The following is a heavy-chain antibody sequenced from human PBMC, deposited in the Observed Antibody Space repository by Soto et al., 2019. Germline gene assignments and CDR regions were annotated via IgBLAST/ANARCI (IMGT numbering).Heavy chain of an antibody. CDR3: ARSVFP. CDR1: GGSISSGGYY. V-gene: IGHV4-31*03. Sequence: QVQLQESGPGLVKPSQTLSLTCTVSGGSISSGGYYWNWIRQHPGKGLEWIGYIYYSGSTYYTPSLMSRVSMSVDTSKTQFSLKLCSVTAADTAVYYCARSVFPWGQGTLVTVSS. J-gene: IGHJ5*02. CDR2: IYYSGST.